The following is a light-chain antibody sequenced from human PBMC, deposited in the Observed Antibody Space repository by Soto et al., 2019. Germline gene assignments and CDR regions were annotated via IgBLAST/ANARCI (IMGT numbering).Light chain of an antibody. CDR2: DVS. Sequence: QSALTQPASVSGSPGQSITISCTGNSSDVGGYNYVSWYQQHPGKAPTLMIYDVSNRPSGVSNRFSGSKSGNTASLTISGLQAEDEADYYCSSYTSSSTLMVFGGGTKLTVL. CDR3: SSYTSSSTLMV. V-gene: IGLV2-14*01. CDR1: SSDVGGYNY. J-gene: IGLJ2*01.